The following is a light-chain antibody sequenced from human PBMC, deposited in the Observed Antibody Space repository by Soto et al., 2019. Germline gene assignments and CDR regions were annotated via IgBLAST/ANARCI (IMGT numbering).Light chain of an antibody. CDR2: DVS. Sequence: QSALTQPASVSGSPGQSITISCTGTSSDVGGYNYVSWYQQHPGKVPKLMMFDVSNRPSGVSNRFSGSKSGNTASLTISGLQAEDAADYFCCSYATGSVYVFGTGTKLTVL. J-gene: IGLJ1*01. V-gene: IGLV2-14*01. CDR3: CSYATGSVYV. CDR1: SSDVGGYNY.